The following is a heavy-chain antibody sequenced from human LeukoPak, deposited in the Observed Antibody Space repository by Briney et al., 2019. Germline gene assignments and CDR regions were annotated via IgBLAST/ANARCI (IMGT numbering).Heavy chain of an antibody. Sequence: ASVNVSCKASGYTFTGYYMHWVRQAPGQGLEWMGWINPNSGGTNYAQTFQGRVTMTRDTSISTAYMELSRLRSDDTAVYYCARENSGQWLVQRYFDYWGQGTLVTVSS. J-gene: IGHJ4*02. V-gene: IGHV1-2*02. CDR1: GYTFTGYY. CDR2: INPNSGGT. D-gene: IGHD6-19*01. CDR3: ARENSGQWLVQRYFDY.